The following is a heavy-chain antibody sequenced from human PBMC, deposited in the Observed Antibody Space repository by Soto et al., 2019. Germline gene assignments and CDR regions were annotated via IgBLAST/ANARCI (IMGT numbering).Heavy chain of an antibody. D-gene: IGHD3-22*01. Sequence: QVQLVESGGGVVQPGKSLRLSCAASGFTFSTYGIHWVRQAPGKGLEWVALISYDGGSKYYGDSVKGRFIISRDNSHNTGSLQMNSLRADDTAVYVCAKEQLAMTVVVADYFDSWGQGTLVTVSS. J-gene: IGHJ4*02. CDR1: GFTFSTYG. CDR2: ISYDGGSK. CDR3: AKEQLAMTVVVADYFDS. V-gene: IGHV3-30*18.